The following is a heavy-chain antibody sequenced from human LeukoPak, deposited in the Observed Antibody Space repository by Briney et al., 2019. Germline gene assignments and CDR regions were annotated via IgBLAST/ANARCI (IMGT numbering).Heavy chain of an antibody. CDR1: GYSFTSYD. J-gene: IGHJ6*02. CDR3: ARVTRYYYGMDV. Sequence: ASVKVSCKASGYSFTSYDINWVRQATGQGLEWMGWMNPNSGNTGYAQKFQGRVSMTRNTAISTAYMELSSLTSEDTAVYYCARVTRYYYGMDVWGQGTAVTLSS. V-gene: IGHV1-8*01. D-gene: IGHD1-14*01. CDR2: MNPNSGNT.